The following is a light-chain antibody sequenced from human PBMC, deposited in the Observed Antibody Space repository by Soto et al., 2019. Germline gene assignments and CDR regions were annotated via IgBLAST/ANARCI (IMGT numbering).Light chain of an antibody. CDR3: EHYYYNSYS. J-gene: IGKJ2*03. CDR1: QSLLYSSNNKNY. V-gene: IGKV4-1*01. Sequence: DIVMTQSPDSLPVSLGERATINCKSSQSLLYSSNNKNYLAWYQQKPGQHPKLLIFSASTRESGVPDRFSGSGSGTDLTHTSRRRQAVDVAVYYCEHYYYNSYSFGQGTKLGIK. CDR2: SAS.